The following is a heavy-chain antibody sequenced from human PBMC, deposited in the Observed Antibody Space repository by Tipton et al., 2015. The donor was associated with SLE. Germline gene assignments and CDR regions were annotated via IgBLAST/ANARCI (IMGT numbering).Heavy chain of an antibody. Sequence: SLRLSCAASGFTVSSNYMNWVRQAPGKGLEWVSVIYSGGNTNYADSVKGRFTISRDNSKNMLYLQMNSLRTEDTAVYYCAKDIVATTPIYGMDVWGQGTTVTVSS. V-gene: IGHV3-53*05. CDR2: IYSGGNT. CDR3: AKDIVATTPIYGMDV. CDR1: GFTVSSNY. D-gene: IGHD5-12*01. J-gene: IGHJ6*02.